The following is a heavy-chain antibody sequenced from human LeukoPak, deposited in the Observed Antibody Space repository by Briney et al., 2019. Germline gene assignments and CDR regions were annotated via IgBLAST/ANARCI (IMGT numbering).Heavy chain of an antibody. Sequence: PGGSLRLSCAASGFSFSSYEMNRVRQAPGKGLEWISYISSSGNTIYYTDSVKGRSTISRDNAKNSLYLQMNSLRAEDTAVYYCARGMGGIHLWFFDYWGQGTLVTVSS. CDR1: GFSFSSYE. D-gene: IGHD5-18*01. J-gene: IGHJ4*02. CDR3: ARGMGGIHLWFFDY. CDR2: ISSSGNTI. V-gene: IGHV3-48*03.